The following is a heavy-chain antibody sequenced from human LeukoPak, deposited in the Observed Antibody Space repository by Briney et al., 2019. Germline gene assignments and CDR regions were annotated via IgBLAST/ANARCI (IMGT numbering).Heavy chain of an antibody. CDR1: GFTFSSYA. V-gene: IGHV3-23*01. Sequence: GGSLRLSCAASGFTFSSYAMSWVRQAPGKGLEWVSAISGSGGSTYYADSVKGRFTISRDNSKNTLYLQMNSLRAEDTAVYYCAKALYGSGSYLYYYYYYMDVWGKGTTVTISS. CDR2: ISGSGGST. CDR3: AKALYGSGSYLYYYYYYMDV. D-gene: IGHD3-10*01. J-gene: IGHJ6*03.